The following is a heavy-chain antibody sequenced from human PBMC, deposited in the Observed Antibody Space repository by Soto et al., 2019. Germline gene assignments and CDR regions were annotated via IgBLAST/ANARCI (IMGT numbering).Heavy chain of an antibody. CDR3: AQKGEVSNRDVWE. CDR1: GFIFSTYW. CDR2: IKRDVTEK. Sequence: GGSLRLSCEAYGFIFSTYWMSWVRQAPGKGLEWVANIKRDVTEKYYVDSVKGRFTISRDNAKNSLYLQMNGLRAEDTAMYYCAQKGEVSNRDVWEWGRGTLVHVS. V-gene: IGHV3-7*03. D-gene: IGHD1-26*01. J-gene: IGHJ4*01.